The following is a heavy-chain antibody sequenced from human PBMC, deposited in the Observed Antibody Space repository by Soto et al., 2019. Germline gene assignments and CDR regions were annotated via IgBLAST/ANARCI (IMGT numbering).Heavy chain of an antibody. CDR2: ISGSGGTP. CDR3: AMGLAAAGPLDY. D-gene: IGHD6-13*01. J-gene: IGHJ4*02. Sequence: GGSLRLSCAASGFTFSSSAMSWVRQAPGRGLEWFSTISGSGGTPYYADSVKGRFTISRDNSKNTLYLVLNSLRAEDTAVYYCAMGLAAAGPLDYWGQGTLVTVSS. V-gene: IGHV3-23*01. CDR1: GFTFSSSA.